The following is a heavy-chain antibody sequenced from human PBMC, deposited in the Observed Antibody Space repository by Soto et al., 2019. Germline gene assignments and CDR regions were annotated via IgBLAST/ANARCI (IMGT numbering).Heavy chain of an antibody. CDR2: INHSGNT. CDR1: GGSFSGYY. CDR3: ASLPMGYYYYYYMDV. V-gene: IGHV4-34*01. Sequence: PSETLSLTCAVYGGSFSGYYWSWIRQPPGKGLEWIGEINHSGNTNYNPSPKSRVTISVDTSKNQFSVKLSSVTAADAAVYYCASLPMGYYYYYYMDVWGKGTTVTVSS. J-gene: IGHJ6*03. D-gene: IGHD3-10*01.